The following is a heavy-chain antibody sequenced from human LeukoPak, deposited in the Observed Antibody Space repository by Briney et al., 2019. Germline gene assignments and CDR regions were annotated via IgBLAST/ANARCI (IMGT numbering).Heavy chain of an antibody. D-gene: IGHD3-9*01. V-gene: IGHV5-51*01. CDR2: IYHGDSDT. CDR1: GYSFTSYW. J-gene: IGHJ6*03. Sequence: GESLKISCKGSGYSFTSYWIGWVRQMPGKGLGWMGIIYHGDSDTRYSPSFQGQVTISADKSISTAYLQWSSLKDADTAIYYCARHRRYDYYYYYMDVWGKGTTVTVSS. CDR3: ARHRRYDYYYYYMDV.